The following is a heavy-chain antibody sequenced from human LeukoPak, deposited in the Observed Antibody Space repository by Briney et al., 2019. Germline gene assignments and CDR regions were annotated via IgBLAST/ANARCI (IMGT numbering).Heavy chain of an antibody. CDR2: IYYSGST. V-gene: IGHV4-59*12. D-gene: IGHD3-10*01. Sequence: SETLSLTCTVSGGSISSYYWSWIRQPPGKGLEWIGYIYYSGSTSYNPSLKSRFTISVDRPKNQFFLTVTSVTAADTAVYFCARSRQASGLLGSWGQGTLVAVSS. J-gene: IGHJ5*01. CDR1: GGSISSYY. CDR3: ARSRQASGLLGS.